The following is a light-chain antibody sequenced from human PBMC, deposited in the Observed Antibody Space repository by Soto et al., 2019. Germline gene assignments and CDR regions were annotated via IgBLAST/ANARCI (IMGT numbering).Light chain of an antibody. Sequence: EIVMTQSPATLSGSPGERVSPSCRASQSVTSDLAWYQQKPGQAPRLLIYAASVRATGIPARFSGSGSGTEFTLTISGLQSEDSALYCCQQYADWPPFTFGGGTKVEIK. V-gene: IGKV3-15*01. CDR1: QSVTSD. CDR2: AAS. J-gene: IGKJ4*01. CDR3: QQYADWPPFT.